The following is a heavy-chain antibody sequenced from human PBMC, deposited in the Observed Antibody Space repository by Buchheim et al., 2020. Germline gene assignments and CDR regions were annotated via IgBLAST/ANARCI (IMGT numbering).Heavy chain of an antibody. CDR1: GFTFSDHW. Sequence: EVQVVESGGGLVQPGGSLRLSCAASGFTFSDHWMTWVRQAPGKGLEWVALKKQDGSEKYYVDSVKGRFTISRANAKHSLYLQMNSLRAEDTAVYYCASASSSWLYYYGMDVWGQGTT. CDR3: ASASSSWLYYYGMDV. J-gene: IGHJ6*02. CDR2: KKQDGSEK. V-gene: IGHV3-7*01. D-gene: IGHD6-13*01.